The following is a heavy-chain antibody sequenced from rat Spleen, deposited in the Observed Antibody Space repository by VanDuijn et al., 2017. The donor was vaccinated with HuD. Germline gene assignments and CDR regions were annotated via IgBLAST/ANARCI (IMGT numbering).Heavy chain of an antibody. Sequence: EVQLVESDGGLVQPGRSLKLSCATSGFTFSDFYMAWVRQAPTKGLEWVATINYDGSSTFYRDSVKGRFTISRDNAKSTLYLQMDSLRSEDTATYYCSRNNYGGYSEFGWFAYWGQGTLVTVSS. D-gene: IGHD1-11*01. CDR3: SRNNYGGYSEFGWFAY. CDR1: GFTFSDFY. CDR2: INYDGSST. V-gene: IGHV5-29*01. J-gene: IGHJ3*01.